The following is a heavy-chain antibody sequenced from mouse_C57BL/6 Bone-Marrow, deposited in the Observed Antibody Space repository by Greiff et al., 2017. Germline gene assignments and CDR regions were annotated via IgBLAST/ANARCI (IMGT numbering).Heavy chain of an antibody. J-gene: IGHJ1*03. CDR3: TVGSSYVGYFDV. CDR1: GFTFRNSW. Sequence: EVQRVESGGGLVQPGGSMKLSCVASGFTFRNSWMNWVRQSPEMGLEWGAQIRLKSDNYATHYAESVKGRFTISRDDSKSSVYLQMNNLRAEDTGIYYCTVGSSYVGYFDVWGTGTTATVSS. CDR2: IRLKSDNYAT. D-gene: IGHD1-1*01. V-gene: IGHV6-3*01.